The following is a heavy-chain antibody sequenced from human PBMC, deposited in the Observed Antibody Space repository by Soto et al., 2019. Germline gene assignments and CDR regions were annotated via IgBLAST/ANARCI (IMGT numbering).Heavy chain of an antibody. Sequence: XGCLRLAFAASGFTSANYFMNWVRQAPGKGLEWVSSISGSGTTTFYADSVKGRFIISRDNSKNTLYLQMNSLRAEDTALYYCAKDRVGGVPDAFDIWGQGTMVTVSS. CDR1: GFTSANYF. V-gene: IGHV3-23*01. D-gene: IGHD2-8*01. CDR3: AKDRVGGVPDAFDI. J-gene: IGHJ3*02. CDR2: ISGSGTTT.